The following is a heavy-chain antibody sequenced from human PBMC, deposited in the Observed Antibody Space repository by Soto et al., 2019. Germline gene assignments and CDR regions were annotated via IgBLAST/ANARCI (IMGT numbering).Heavy chain of an antibody. CDR1: GGSFSGYY. CDR3: ARARRGYSYAFDY. J-gene: IGHJ4*02. D-gene: IGHD5-18*01. V-gene: IGHV4-34*01. CDR2: INHSGST. Sequence: TLSLTCAVYGGSFSGYYWSWIRQPPGKGLEWIGEINHSGSTNYNPSLKSRVTISVDTSKNQFSLKLSSVTAADTAVYYCARARRGYSYAFDYWGQGTLVTVSS.